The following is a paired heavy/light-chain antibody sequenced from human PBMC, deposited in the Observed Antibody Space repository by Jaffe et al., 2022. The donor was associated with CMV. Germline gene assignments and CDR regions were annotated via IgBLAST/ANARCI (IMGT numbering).Heavy chain of an antibody. CDR3: ARESGDRAGAADFDY. Sequence: EVQLVESGGGLVQPGRSLRLSCTGSGFIFGDNAMTWVRQAPGKGLEWVGFIRTKTNGETPEYAASVKGRFTISRDDSKSIAYLQMNSLKTEDAAVYYCARESGDRAGAADFDYWGQGTLVTVSS. V-gene: IGHV3-49*04. J-gene: IGHJ4*02. CDR2: IRTKTNGETP. CDR1: GFIFGDNA. D-gene: IGHD1-26*01.
Light chain of an antibody. V-gene: IGKV6D-21*02. J-gene: IGKJ1*01. CDR2: YAS. CDR3: HQSYTLPRT. CDR1: QSIGSS. Sequence: EIVLTQSPDLQSVTPKEKVTITCRASQSIGSSLHWYQQKPDQSPKLLIKYASQSISGVPSRFSGSGSGTDFTLTINSLEAEDAAAYYCHQSYTLPRTFGQGTKVEIK.